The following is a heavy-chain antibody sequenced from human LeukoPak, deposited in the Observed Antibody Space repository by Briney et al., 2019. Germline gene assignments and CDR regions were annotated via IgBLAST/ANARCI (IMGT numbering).Heavy chain of an antibody. J-gene: IGHJ5*02. Sequence: ASVKVSCKASGYTLTGYYMHWVRQAPGQGLEWMGRINPNSGGTNYAQKFQGRVTMTRDTSISTAYMELSRLRSDDTAVYYCARGPITMVRGVIFNWFDPWGQGTLVTVSS. CDR1: GYTLTGYY. CDR2: INPNSGGT. CDR3: ARGPITMVRGVIFNWFDP. D-gene: IGHD3-10*01. V-gene: IGHV1-2*06.